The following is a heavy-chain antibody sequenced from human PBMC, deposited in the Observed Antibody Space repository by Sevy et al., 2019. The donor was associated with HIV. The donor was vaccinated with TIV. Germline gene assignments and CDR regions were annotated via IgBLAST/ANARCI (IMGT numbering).Heavy chain of an antibody. CDR1: GGTFSSYA. D-gene: IGHD6-6*01. CDR3: ASYSTSYAFDI. CDR2: IIPILGIA. J-gene: IGHJ3*02. V-gene: IGHV1-69*10. Sequence: ASVKVSCKASGGTFSSYAISWVRQAPGQGLEWMGGIIPILGIANYAQKFRGRVTITADKSTSTAYMELSSLRSEDTAVYYCASYSTSYAFDIWGQGTMVTVSS.